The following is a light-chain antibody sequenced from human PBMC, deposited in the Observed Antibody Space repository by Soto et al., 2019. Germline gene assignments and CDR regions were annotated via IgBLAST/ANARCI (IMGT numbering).Light chain of an antibody. CDR3: QQFNTKPLT. CDR1: QGIGTA. J-gene: IGKJ4*01. V-gene: IGKV1-13*02. CDR2: DAS. Sequence: IPLTQSPSTLSASVGDRATITCRASQGIGTALAWYHQRPGNSPDLLVYDASTLQSVVPSRFSGSGSETDFSLTISGLQPEDFGHYYCQQFNTKPLTFGGGNRVEIK.